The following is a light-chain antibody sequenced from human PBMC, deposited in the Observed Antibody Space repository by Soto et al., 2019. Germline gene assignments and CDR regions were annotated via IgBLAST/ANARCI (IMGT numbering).Light chain of an antibody. CDR2: GNS. J-gene: IGLJ1*01. Sequence: LTQPPSVSGAPGQRVTISCTGSSSNIGAGYDVHWYQQLPGTAPKLLIYGNSNRPSGVPDRFSGSKSGTSASLAITGLQAEDEADYYGQSYDSSLSGSEVFGTGTKLTVL. CDR3: QSYDSSLSGSEV. CDR1: SSNIGAGYD. V-gene: IGLV1-40*01.